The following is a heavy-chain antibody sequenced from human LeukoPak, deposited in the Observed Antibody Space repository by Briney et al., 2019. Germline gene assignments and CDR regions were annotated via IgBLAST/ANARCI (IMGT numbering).Heavy chain of an antibody. D-gene: IGHD2-2*01. Sequence: ASVKVSCKASGYAFTSYGIIWVRQAPGQGLEWMGWISAYNGNTNYAQKLQGRVTMTTDTSTSTAYMELRSLRSDDTAVYYCARVPDIVVVPAAIFTGWFDPWGQGTLVTVSS. J-gene: IGHJ5*02. CDR3: ARVPDIVVVPAAIFTGWFDP. CDR2: ISAYNGNT. V-gene: IGHV1-18*01. CDR1: GYAFTSYG.